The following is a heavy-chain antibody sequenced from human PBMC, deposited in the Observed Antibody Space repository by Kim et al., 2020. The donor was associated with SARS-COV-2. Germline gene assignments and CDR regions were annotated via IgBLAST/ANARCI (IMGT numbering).Heavy chain of an antibody. CDR2: GTT. J-gene: IGHJ4*02. D-gene: IGHD1-26*01. Sequence: GTTEDAASVKGRFTLSRDDSKSIAYLQMNSLKTEDTAVYYCTRGRWELPHWGQGTLVTVSS. CDR3: TRGRWELPH. V-gene: IGHV3-49*02.